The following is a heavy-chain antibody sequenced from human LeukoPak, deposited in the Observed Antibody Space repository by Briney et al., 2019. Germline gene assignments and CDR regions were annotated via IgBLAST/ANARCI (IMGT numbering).Heavy chain of an antibody. Sequence: ASVKVSCKTSGHTFTRYGISWVRQAPGQGLEWTGWISGYNGNTNYAQKFQGRVNMTTDTSTSTAYMELRSLRSDDTAVYYCARDCSGGSCHFDYWGQGTLVTVPS. V-gene: IGHV1-18*04. CDR1: GHTFTRYG. CDR2: ISGYNGNT. CDR3: ARDCSGGSCHFDY. J-gene: IGHJ4*02. D-gene: IGHD2-15*01.